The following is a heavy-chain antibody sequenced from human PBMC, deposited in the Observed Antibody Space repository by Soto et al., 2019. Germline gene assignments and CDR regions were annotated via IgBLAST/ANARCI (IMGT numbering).Heavy chain of an antibody. D-gene: IGHD3-10*01. CDR1: GFTFSTYA. CDR2: ISYDGSNE. J-gene: IGHJ3*02. Sequence: QVQLVESGGGVVQPGRSLRLSCAASGFTFSTYAVHWVRQAPGKGLEWVAVISYDGSNEYYADSVKGRFTISRDNSKNALYLQMNSLRAEETAVYYCARGGAGGYYGSGRTPNAFDIWGQGTMVTVSS. CDR3: ARGGAGGYYGSGRTPNAFDI. V-gene: IGHV3-30-3*01.